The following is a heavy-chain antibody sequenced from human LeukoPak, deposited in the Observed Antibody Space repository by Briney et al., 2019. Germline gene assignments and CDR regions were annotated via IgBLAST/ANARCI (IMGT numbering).Heavy chain of an antibody. CDR2: IYHSGST. Sequence: SQTLSLTCAVSGGSISSGGYSWSCIRQPPGKGLEWIGYIYHSGSTYYNPSLKSRVTISVDSSKNQFSLKLSSVTAADTAVYYCARVAERYCSGGSCYPDYWGQGTLVTVSS. CDR3: ARVAERYCSGGSCYPDY. D-gene: IGHD2-15*01. V-gene: IGHV4-30-2*01. CDR1: GGSISSGGYS. J-gene: IGHJ4*02.